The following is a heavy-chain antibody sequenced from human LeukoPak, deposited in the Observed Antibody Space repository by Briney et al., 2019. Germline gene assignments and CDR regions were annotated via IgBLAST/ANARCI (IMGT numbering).Heavy chain of an antibody. CDR1: GGSISSSSYY. Sequence: SETLSLTCTVSGGSISSSSYYWGWIRQPPGKGLEWIGSIYYSGNTNYNPSLKSRVTISVDTSKSQFSLKLSSVTAADTAVYYCARAGSSAYVLDYWGQGTLVTVSS. V-gene: IGHV4-39*07. CDR3: ARAGSSAYVLDY. CDR2: IYYSGNT. D-gene: IGHD3-22*01. J-gene: IGHJ4*02.